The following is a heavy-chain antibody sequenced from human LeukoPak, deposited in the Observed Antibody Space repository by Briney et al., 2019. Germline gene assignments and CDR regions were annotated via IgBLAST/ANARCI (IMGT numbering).Heavy chain of an antibody. CDR3: ARGHKYFRFSGAFDI. J-gene: IGHJ3*02. D-gene: IGHD2/OR15-2a*01. CDR2: INHSGST. CDR1: GESFSGYY. Sequence: SETLSLTCAVYGESFSGYYWSWIRQPPGKGLEWIGEINHSGSTNYNPSLKSRVTISVDTSKNQFSLKLSSVTAADTAVYYCARGHKYFRFSGAFDIWGQGTMVTVSS. V-gene: IGHV4-34*01.